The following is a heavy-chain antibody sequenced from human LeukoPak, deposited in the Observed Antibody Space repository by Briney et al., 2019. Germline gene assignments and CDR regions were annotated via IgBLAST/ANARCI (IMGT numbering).Heavy chain of an antibody. Sequence: PGGSLRLSCAASGFTFSSYWMHWVRQAPGKGLVWVSRINTDGSSTSYADSVKGRFTISRDNAKDTLYLQMNSLRAEDTAVYYCARGGYCSGGSCLSDYFDYWGQGTLVTVSS. V-gene: IGHV3-74*01. CDR2: INTDGSST. J-gene: IGHJ4*02. CDR1: GFTFSSYW. D-gene: IGHD2-15*01. CDR3: ARGGYCSGGSCLSDYFDY.